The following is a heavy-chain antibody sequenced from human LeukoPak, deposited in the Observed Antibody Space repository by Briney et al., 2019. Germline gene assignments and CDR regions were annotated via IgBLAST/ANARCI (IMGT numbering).Heavy chain of an antibody. Sequence: GGSLRLSCVASGFTFTNYWMHWVRQAPGKGLEWVSVIHSGGATYYADSVKGRFTISRDSSKNTLYLQMNNLRAEDTAVYYCARAGLVVVTAKKSDAFDVWGQGTMVTVSS. V-gene: IGHV3-53*01. D-gene: IGHD2-21*02. CDR3: ARAGLVVVTAKKSDAFDV. CDR1: GFTFTNYW. J-gene: IGHJ3*01. CDR2: IHSGGAT.